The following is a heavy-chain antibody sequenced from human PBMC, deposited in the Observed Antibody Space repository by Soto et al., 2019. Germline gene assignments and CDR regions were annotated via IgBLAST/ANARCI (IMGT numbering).Heavy chain of an antibody. CDR1: GFTFSSYA. V-gene: IGHV3-23*01. CDR2: ISGSGGST. D-gene: IGHD2-8*01. CDR3: AKDGIVLMVYARFLYFDY. Sequence: PGGSLRLSCAASGFTFSSYAMSWVRQAPGKGLEWVSAISGSGGSTYYADSVKGRFTISRDNSKNTLYLQMNSLRAEDTAVYYCAKDGIVLMVYARFLYFDYWGQGTLVTVSS. J-gene: IGHJ4*02.